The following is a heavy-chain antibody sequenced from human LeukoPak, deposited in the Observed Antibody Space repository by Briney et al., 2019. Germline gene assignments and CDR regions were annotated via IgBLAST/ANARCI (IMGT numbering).Heavy chain of an antibody. CDR1: GFPFDVQT. Sequence: PGGSLRLSCAASGFPFDVQTVSWVRQAPGKGLELVSGIYGSDDKTVYGEAVKGRFTISRDNSKNTLYLQMNSLRADDTAVYYCAKTQGYYDAWGQGALVTVSS. J-gene: IGHJ5*02. CDR3: AKTQGYYDA. V-gene: IGHV3-23*01. D-gene: IGHD2-15*01. CDR2: IYGSDDKT.